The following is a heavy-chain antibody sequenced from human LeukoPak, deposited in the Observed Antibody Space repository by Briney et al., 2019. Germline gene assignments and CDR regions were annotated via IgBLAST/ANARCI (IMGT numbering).Heavy chain of an antibody. V-gene: IGHV4-31*03. CDR1: GGSISSGGYY. CDR3: ARMSYGDHDIAY. J-gene: IGHJ4*02. Sequence: PSQTLSLTCTVSGGSISSGGYYWSWIRQHPGKGLEWIGYIYYSGSTYYNPSLKSRVTISVDTSKNQFSLKLSSVTAADTAVYYCARMSYGDHDIAYWGQGTLVTVSS. CDR2: IYYSGST. D-gene: IGHD4-17*01.